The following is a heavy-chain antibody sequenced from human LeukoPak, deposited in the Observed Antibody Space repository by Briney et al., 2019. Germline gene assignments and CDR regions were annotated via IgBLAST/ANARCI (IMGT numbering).Heavy chain of an antibody. CDR3: ARGDYYDSGTSFIDAFDI. J-gene: IGHJ3*02. D-gene: IGHD3-10*01. CDR2: INQDGSAK. V-gene: IGHV3-7*01. CDR1: GFTFSSYS. Sequence: GGSLRLSCAASGFTFSSYSMNWVRQAPGKGLEWVANINQDGSAKYYVDSVKGRFTISKDNAKKSLYLLMNSLRAEDTAVYYCARGDYYDSGTSFIDAFDIWGQGTKVTVSS.